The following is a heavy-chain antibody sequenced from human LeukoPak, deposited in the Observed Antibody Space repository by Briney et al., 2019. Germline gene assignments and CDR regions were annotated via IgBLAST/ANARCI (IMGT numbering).Heavy chain of an antibody. D-gene: IGHD3-10*01. CDR1: GGSITTYW. CDR3: ARHGSGSYYNPVLDV. CDR2: MFYTGST. V-gene: IGHV4-59*08. J-gene: IGHJ6*02. Sequence: PSETLSLTCTVSGGSITTYWWSWIRQPPGKGLEWIAYMFYTGSTNYNPSLKSRVTMSVDTSKNQVSLRLNSVTAADTAIYYCARHGSGSYYNPVLDVWGQGTTVTVSS.